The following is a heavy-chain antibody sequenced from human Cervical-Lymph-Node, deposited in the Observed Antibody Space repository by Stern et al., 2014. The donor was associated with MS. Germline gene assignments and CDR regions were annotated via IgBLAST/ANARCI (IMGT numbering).Heavy chain of an antibody. V-gene: IGHV7-4-1*02. CDR2: INTRTGNP. Sequence: LLQPGASVTVSCRVSGSPFTASSISCARHAPGWGLEWMGWINTRTGNPTYARDFTGRFVFSLDTSVSAAVLQISSLKADDTAVYYCARSQPFSYWGQGTRVTVSP. CDR3: ARSQPFSY. CDR1: GSPFTASS. D-gene: IGHD6-13*01. J-gene: IGHJ4*02.